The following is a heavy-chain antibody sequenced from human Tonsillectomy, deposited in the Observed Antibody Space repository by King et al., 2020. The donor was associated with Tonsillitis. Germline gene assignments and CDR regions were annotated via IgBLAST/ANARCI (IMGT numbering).Heavy chain of an antibody. Sequence: QLVQSGGGLVQPGGSLRLSCAASGFTFSSYTMNWVRQAPGKGLEWISYISSSSSTIYYADSVKGRFTISRDNAKNSLYLQINSLRPEDTAVYYCARDPAQLDYYYGMDVWGQGTTVTVSS. D-gene: IGHD6-6*01. CDR1: GFTFSSYT. CDR2: ISSSSSTI. J-gene: IGHJ6*02. V-gene: IGHV3-48*04. CDR3: ARDPAQLDYYYGMDV.